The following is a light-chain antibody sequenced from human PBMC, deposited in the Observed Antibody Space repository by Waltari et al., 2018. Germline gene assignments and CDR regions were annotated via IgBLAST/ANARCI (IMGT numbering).Light chain of an antibody. V-gene: IGKV3-15*01. CDR2: GAS. CDR1: QSIRSN. J-gene: IGKJ1*01. CDR3: QQYDNWLGT. Sequence: EIVMTQSPATLSVFPGERATLSCRASQSIRSNLAWYQHKPGQAPRLLIYGASTRATGIPARFSGSESGKEFTLNISSLQSEDFAVYFCQQYDNWLGTFGQGTKVEIK.